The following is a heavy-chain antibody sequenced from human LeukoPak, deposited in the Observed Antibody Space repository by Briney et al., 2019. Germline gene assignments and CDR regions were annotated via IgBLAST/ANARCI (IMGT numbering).Heavy chain of an antibody. V-gene: IGHV3-43*02. Sequence: GGSLRLSCAASGFXFDDYPIHWVRQVPGKGLEWVSLISGDGGTTYYADSFKGRFTISRDNSKNSLFLQMNSLRTEDTALYYCAKDYYWGQGTLVTVSS. CDR3: AKDYY. CDR2: ISGDGGTT. J-gene: IGHJ4*02. CDR1: GFXFDDYP.